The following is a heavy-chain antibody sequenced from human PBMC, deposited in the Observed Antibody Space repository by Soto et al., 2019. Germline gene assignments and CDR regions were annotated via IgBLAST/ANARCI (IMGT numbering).Heavy chain of an antibody. D-gene: IGHD2-2*01. CDR1: GFTFSSYA. Sequence: EVQLLESGGGLVQPGGSLRLSCAASGFTFSSYAMSWVRQAPGKGLEWVSAISGSGGSTYYADSVKGRFTISRDNAKNTLYLQMNSLRAEDTAVYYCAKDHCSTSCYLGYWGQGTLVTVSS. CDR2: ISGSGGST. J-gene: IGHJ4*02. V-gene: IGHV3-23*01. CDR3: AKDHCSTSCYLGY.